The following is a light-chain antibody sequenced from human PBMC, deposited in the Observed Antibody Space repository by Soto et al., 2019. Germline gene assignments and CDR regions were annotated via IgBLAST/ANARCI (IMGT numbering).Light chain of an antibody. Sequence: DIQMTQSPSTLSASVGDRVTITCRASQSISSWLAWYQQKPGKAPKLLIYKASSLESGVPSRFSGSGSGTEFTLTISSLQTDDFATYYRQQYNSYPITFGQGTRLEIK. J-gene: IGKJ5*01. CDR1: QSISSW. CDR2: KAS. V-gene: IGKV1-5*03. CDR3: QQYNSYPIT.